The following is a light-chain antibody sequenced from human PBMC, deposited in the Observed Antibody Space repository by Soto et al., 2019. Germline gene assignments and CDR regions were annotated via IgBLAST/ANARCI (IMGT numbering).Light chain of an antibody. CDR3: SSYTGNTTLV. CDR1: SSDVGGYNY. Sequence: QSALTQPASVSGSPGQSITISCTGTSSDVGGYNYVSWYQQHPVKAPKLMIYEVSNRPSGVSNRFSGSKSGNTASLTISGLQAEDEADYYCSSYTGNTTLVFGTGTKLTVL. V-gene: IGLV2-14*01. CDR2: EVS. J-gene: IGLJ1*01.